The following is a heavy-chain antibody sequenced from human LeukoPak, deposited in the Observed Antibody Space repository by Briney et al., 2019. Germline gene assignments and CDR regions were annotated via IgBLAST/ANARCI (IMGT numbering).Heavy chain of an antibody. V-gene: IGHV3-23*05. D-gene: IGHD3-10*01. CDR3: AKRPRGNYLDPFDY. J-gene: IGHJ4*02. CDR1: GFTFSAYA. CDR2: IGSDNKP. Sequence: GGSLRLSCEASGFTFSAYAMTWVRQAPGKGLEWVSSIGSDNKPHYSESVKGRFAISRDNSKNRPYLQMNSLRAEDTAVYYCAKRPRGNYLDPFDYWGQGTLVTVSS.